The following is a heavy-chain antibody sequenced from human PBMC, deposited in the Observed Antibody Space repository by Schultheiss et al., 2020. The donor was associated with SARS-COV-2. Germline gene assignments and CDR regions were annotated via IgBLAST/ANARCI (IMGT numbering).Heavy chain of an antibody. J-gene: IGHJ6*02. CDR1: GYSFTSYW. CDR3: ARIAAAGLPYYYYGMDV. V-gene: IGHV5-10-1*01. CDR2: IDPSDSYT. D-gene: IGHD6-13*01. Sequence: GESLKISCKGSGYSFTSYWISWVRQMPGKGLEWMGRIDPSDSYTNYSPSFQGHVTISADKSISTAYLQWSSLKASDTAMYYCARIAAAGLPYYYYGMDVWGQGTTVTVSS.